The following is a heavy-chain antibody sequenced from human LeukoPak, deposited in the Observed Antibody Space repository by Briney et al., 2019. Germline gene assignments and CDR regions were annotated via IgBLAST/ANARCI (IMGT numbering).Heavy chain of an antibody. D-gene: IGHD2-2*01. CDR2: IWYDGSNK. V-gene: IGHV3-33*01. Sequence: GRSLRLSRAASGFTFSSYGMHWVRQAPGKGLEWVAVIWYDGSNKYYADSVKGRFTISRDNSKNTLYLQMNSLRAEDTAVYYCARGEDIVVVPAATTYYYYGMDVWGKGTTVTVSS. CDR1: GFTFSSYG. CDR3: ARGEDIVVVPAATTYYYYGMDV. J-gene: IGHJ6*04.